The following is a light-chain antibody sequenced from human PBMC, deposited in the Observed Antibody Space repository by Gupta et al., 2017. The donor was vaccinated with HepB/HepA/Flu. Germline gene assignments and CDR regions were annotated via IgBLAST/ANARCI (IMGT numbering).Light chain of an antibody. CDR3: QVWDSNNDHVV. CDR2: DDS. Sequence: SYVLTQPPSVSVAPGNTARITCGGDNIGDKSVHWYQQKPGQAPVLGLYDDSDRPSGIPERFSGSNSGNTATVTISRVEVGDEADYYCQVWDSNNDHVVFGGGTKLTVL. CDR1: NIGDKS. V-gene: IGLV3-21*03. J-gene: IGLJ2*01.